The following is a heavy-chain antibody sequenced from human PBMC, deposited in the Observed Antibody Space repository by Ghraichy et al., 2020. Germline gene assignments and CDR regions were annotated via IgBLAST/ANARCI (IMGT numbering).Heavy chain of an antibody. V-gene: IGHV3-48*03. J-gene: IGHJ4*02. CDR3: ARDNQALGDYLLDY. D-gene: IGHD4-17*01. Sequence: GGSLRLSCAASGFTFSSYEMNWVRQAPGKGLEWVSYISSSGSTIYYADSVKGRFTISRDNAKNSLYLQMNSLRAEDTAVYYCARDNQALGDYLLDYWGQGTLVTVSS. CDR2: ISSSGSTI. CDR1: GFTFSSYE.